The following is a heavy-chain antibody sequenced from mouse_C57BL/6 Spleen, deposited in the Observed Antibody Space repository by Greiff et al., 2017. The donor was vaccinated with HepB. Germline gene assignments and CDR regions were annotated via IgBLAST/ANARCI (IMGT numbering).Heavy chain of an antibody. CDR2: IYPGNSDT. CDR1: GYTFTSYW. CDR3: TIITTVVARFDY. J-gene: IGHJ2*01. V-gene: IGHV1-5*01. D-gene: IGHD1-1*01. Sequence: EVQLQQSGTVLARPGASVKMSCKTSGYTFTSYWMHWVKQRPGQGLEWIGAIYPGNSDTSYNQKFKGKAKLTAVTSASTAYMELSSLTNEDSAVYYCTIITTVVARFDYWGQGTTLTVSS.